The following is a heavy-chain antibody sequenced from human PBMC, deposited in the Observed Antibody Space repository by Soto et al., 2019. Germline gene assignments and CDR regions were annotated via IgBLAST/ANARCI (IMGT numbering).Heavy chain of an antibody. CDR1: GFTFSSYG. CDR3: AKDFSPPSFYSGYDSDYMDV. CDR2: IWYDGSNK. Sequence: PGGSLRLSCAASGFTFSSYGMHWVRQAPGKGLEWVAVIWYDGSNKYYADSVKGRFTISRDNSKNTLYLQMNSLRAEDTAVYYCAKDFSPPSFYSGYDSDYMDVWGKGTTVTVSS. D-gene: IGHD5-12*01. J-gene: IGHJ6*03. V-gene: IGHV3-30*02.